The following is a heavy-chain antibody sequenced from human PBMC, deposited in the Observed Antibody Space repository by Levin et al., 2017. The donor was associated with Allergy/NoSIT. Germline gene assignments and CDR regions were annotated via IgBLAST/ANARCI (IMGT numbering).Heavy chain of an antibody. D-gene: IGHD2-15*01. CDR3: ARSMDCSGGSCYRVYCYYIDV. Sequence: AGGSLRLSCAASGFTFSSYSMNWVRQAPGKGLEWVSYIRSTSSIIYYADSVKGRFTISRDNAKNALYLQMSSLRAEDTAVYFCARSMDCSGGSCYRVYCYYIDVWGEGTTVTVS. J-gene: IGHJ6*03. CDR2: IRSTSSII. CDR1: GFTFSSYS. V-gene: IGHV3-48*01.